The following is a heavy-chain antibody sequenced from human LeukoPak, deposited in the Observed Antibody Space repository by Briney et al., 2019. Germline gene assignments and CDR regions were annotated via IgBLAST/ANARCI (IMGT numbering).Heavy chain of an antibody. J-gene: IGHJ4*02. CDR1: GFTFEDYG. Sequence: PGGSLRLSCAVSGFTFEDYGMSWVRQGPGKGLEWVAGINWNGIIKRYGDSVRGRFTISRDKATNSLYLQMNSLRKEDTALYYCARDREDWYSSSWPPDHWGQGTLVTVSS. CDR3: ARDREDWYSSSWPPDH. V-gene: IGHV3-20*04. D-gene: IGHD6-13*01. CDR2: INWNGIIK.